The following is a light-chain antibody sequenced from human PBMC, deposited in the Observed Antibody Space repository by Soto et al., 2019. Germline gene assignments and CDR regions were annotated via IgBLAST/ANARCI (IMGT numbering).Light chain of an antibody. CDR3: SSYTSVFTSV. J-gene: IGLJ1*01. V-gene: IGLV2-14*01. CDR2: EVS. CDR1: SSDVGLYDY. Sequence: QSALTQPASVSGSPGQSITVSCTGTSSDVGLYDYVSWFQQHPGKSPKLIIYEVSHRPSGVSSRFSGSKSGNTASLTISGLQTEDEADYYCSSYTSVFTSVLGHGTKVNVL.